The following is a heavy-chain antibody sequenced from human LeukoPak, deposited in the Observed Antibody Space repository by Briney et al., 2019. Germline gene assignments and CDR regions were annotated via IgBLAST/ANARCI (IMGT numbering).Heavy chain of an antibody. D-gene: IGHD2-2*01. CDR3: ARDPCTSCFYFDY. Sequence: ASVKVSCKASGYTFTGYYMHWVRQAPGRGLERMGWINPNSGGTNYAQKFQGRVTMTRDTSISTAYMELSRLRSDDTAVYYCARDPCTSCFYFDYWGQGTLVTVSS. J-gene: IGHJ4*02. CDR1: GYTFTGYY. V-gene: IGHV1-2*02. CDR2: INPNSGGT.